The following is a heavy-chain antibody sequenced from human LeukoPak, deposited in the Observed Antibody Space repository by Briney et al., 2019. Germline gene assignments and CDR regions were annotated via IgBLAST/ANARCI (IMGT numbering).Heavy chain of an antibody. CDR2: IHPSSGAT. CDR1: GYTFIAYH. D-gene: IGHD2/OR15-2a*01. V-gene: IGHV1-2*06. J-gene: IGHJ4*02. Sequence: ASVKVSCKASGYTFIAYHIHWVRQAPGQGLEWMGRIHPSSGATNYAQGFQGRVTLTRDTSINTAYMELSRLTSDDTAVYYCARDLPFEDWGQGTLVTVSS. CDR3: ARDLPFED.